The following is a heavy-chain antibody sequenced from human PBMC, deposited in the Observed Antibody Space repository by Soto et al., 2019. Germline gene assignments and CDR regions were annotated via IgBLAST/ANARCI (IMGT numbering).Heavy chain of an antibody. CDR3: AKVVKYDVLTGYYKGPDYYGMDV. V-gene: IGHV3-23*05. Sequence: GGSLRLSCATSGFTFHDYAMSWVRQAPGKGLEWVSAIAFTGSATYYADSVKGRFTISRDNSKNTLYLEMDSLRAEDTAVYYCAKVVKYDVLTGYYKGPDYYGMDVWGQGTTVTVSS. D-gene: IGHD3-9*01. J-gene: IGHJ6*02. CDR2: IAFTGSAT. CDR1: GFTFHDYA.